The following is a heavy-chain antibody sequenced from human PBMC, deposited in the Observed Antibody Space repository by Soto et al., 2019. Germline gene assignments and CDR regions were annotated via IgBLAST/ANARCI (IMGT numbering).Heavy chain of an antibody. V-gene: IGHV4-4*02. CDR1: GGSISSSNW. J-gene: IGHJ6*02. Sequence: QVQLQESGPGLVKPSGTLSLTCAVSGGSISSSNWWSWVRQPPGKGLEWIGEIYHSGSTNYNPSLKGRGTISVXXSXNXXPLKLSSVTAADTAVYYCARVLLWFGEAGGYGMDVWGQGTTVTVSS. CDR3: ARVLLWFGEAGGYGMDV. D-gene: IGHD3-10*01. CDR2: IYHSGST.